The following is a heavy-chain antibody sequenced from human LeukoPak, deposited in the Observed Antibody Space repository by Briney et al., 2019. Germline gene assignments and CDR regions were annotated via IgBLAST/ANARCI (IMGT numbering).Heavy chain of an antibody. CDR3: ARASGSYWWFDS. CDR1: GYSFTGYY. Sequence: GASVKVSRKVSGYSFTGYYLHWVRQAPGQGLEWMGCVNPNSGDTNYAQKFQGSVTMTRDASISADYMELSRLRSDDTAVYYCARASGSYWWFDSWGQGTLVTVSS. V-gene: IGHV1-2*02. CDR2: VNPNSGDT. J-gene: IGHJ5*01. D-gene: IGHD1-26*01.